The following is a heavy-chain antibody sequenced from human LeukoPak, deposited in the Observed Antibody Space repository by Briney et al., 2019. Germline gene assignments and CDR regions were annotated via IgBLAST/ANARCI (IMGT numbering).Heavy chain of an antibody. D-gene: IGHD3-10*01. CDR2: INHSGST. CDR1: GGSFSGYY. J-gene: IGHJ6*03. CDR3: ARNAMVRGVIIRQPPPRPHYYYYMDV. V-gene: IGHV4-34*01. Sequence: SETLSLTCAVYGGSFSGYYWSWIRQPPGKGLEGIREINHSGSTNYNPSLKSRVTISVDTSKNQFSLKLSSVTAADTAVYYCARNAMVRGVIIRQPPPRPHYYYYMDVWGKGNTVTVSS.